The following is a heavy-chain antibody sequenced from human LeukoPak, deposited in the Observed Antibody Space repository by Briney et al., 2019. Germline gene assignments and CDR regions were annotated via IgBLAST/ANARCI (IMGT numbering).Heavy chain of an antibody. CDR1: GFTFSSYA. CDR3: VGRIAVAGFDY. J-gene: IGHJ4*02. D-gene: IGHD6-19*01. Sequence: GGSLRLSCAASGFTFSSYAMHWVRQAPGKVLEWVAVISYDGSNKYYADSVKGRFTISRDNSKNTLYLQMNSLRPEDTAVYYCVGRIAVAGFDYWGQGTLVTVSS. V-gene: IGHV3-30*04. CDR2: ISYDGSNK.